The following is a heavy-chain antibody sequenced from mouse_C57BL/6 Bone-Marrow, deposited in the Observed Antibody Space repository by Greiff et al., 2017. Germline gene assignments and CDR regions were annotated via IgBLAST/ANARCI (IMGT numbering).Heavy chain of an antibody. CDR1: GYSFTDYN. CDR2: INPNYGTT. J-gene: IGHJ4*01. D-gene: IGHD2-2*01. CDR3: ARLSLYYGYFYAMDY. V-gene: IGHV1-39*01. Sequence: EVQVVESGPELVKPGASVKISCKASGYSFTDYNMNWVKQSNGKSLEWIGVINPNYGTTSYNQKFKGKATLTVDQSSSTAYMQLNSLTSEDSAVYYCARLSLYYGYFYAMDYWGQGTSVTVSS.